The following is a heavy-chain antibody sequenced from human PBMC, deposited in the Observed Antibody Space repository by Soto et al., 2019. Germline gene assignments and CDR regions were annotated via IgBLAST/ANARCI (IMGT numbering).Heavy chain of an antibody. CDR1: GFTFSNYA. V-gene: IGHV3-23*01. CDR2: ISGCGGRS. D-gene: IGHD3-16*01. J-gene: IGHJ4*02. Sequence: EVQLLDSGGGLVQPGGSLTLSCAASGFTFSNYAMTWVRQGPGKGLEWVSGISGCGGRSYYADSVKGRFTISRDNSKSTLYLHMNSLRAEDTAVYYCAPAYFVWFSVQPYYFDYCGQGTLVTAAS. CDR3: APAYFVWFSVQPYYFDY.